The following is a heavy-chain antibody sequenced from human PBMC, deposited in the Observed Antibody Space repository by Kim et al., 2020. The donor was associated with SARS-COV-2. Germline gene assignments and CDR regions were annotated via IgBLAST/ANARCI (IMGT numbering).Heavy chain of an antibody. Sequence: YNPSVKSRVTISVDTAKNQFSLKLSSVTAADTAVYYCARGGGYSYGAIDYWGQGTLVTVSS. V-gene: IGHV4-34*01. CDR3: ARGGGYSYGAIDY. D-gene: IGHD5-18*01. J-gene: IGHJ4*02.